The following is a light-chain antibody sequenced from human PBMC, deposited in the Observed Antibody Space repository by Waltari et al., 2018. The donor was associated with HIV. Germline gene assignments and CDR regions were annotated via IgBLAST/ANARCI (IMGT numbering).Light chain of an antibody. J-gene: IGLJ2*01. V-gene: IGLV1-40*01. Sequence: QSILTQPPSVSGAPGQRATISCTGSSSNIGAGFDVPWYQQLPGTAPKLRICGDNGRPSVDPDLCFGFRSRSSASRALTGLQAEADGDYDCQSYDTSLVGSLVCGGGTKVTVL. CDR1: SSNIGAGFD. CDR2: GDN. CDR3: QSYDTSLVGSLV.